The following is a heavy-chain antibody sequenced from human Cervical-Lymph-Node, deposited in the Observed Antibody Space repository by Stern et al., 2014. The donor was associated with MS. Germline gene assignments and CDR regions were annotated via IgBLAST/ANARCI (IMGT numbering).Heavy chain of an antibody. CDR2: IKEDGSET. CDR1: GFTFSSYW. V-gene: IGHV3-7*01. Sequence: EVQLVESGGGLVQPGGSLRLSCAAFGFTFSSYWMNWVRQAPGKGLEWVANIKEDGSETYYVDSVKGRFNISRDNAKNSLYLQMNSLRAEDTAVYYCARGSDTWGQGTLVTVSS. D-gene: IGHD2-15*01. CDR3: ARGSDT. J-gene: IGHJ5*02.